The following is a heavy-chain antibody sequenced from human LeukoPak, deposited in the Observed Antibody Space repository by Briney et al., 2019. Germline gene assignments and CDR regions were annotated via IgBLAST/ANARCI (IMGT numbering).Heavy chain of an antibody. Sequence: GGSLRLSCAASGFPFSTYWMHWVRQAPGKGLVWVSRIDGEGSVTKYTDSVKGRFTISRDNAKNTVYLQMNSLRAEDTAVYYCTTGGSYFFDYWGQGTLVTVSS. J-gene: IGHJ4*02. CDR1: GFPFSTYW. CDR2: IDGEGSVT. D-gene: IGHD1-1*01. CDR3: TTGGSYFFDY. V-gene: IGHV3-74*01.